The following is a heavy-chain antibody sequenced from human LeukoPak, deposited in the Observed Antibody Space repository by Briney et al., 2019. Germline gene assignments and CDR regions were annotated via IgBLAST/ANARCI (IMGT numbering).Heavy chain of an antibody. J-gene: IGHJ6*02. V-gene: IGHV4-59*08. CDR3: ARHTTAGYYYYGMDV. CDR2: ISYSGST. D-gene: IGHD1-26*01. Sequence: SETLSLTCTVSGGSISNYFWSWIRQPPGKGLEWIGYISYSGSTNYNPSLKSRVTISVDTSKSQFSLKLSSVTAADTAVYYCARHTTAGYYYYGMDVWGQGTTVSVSS. CDR1: GGSISNYF.